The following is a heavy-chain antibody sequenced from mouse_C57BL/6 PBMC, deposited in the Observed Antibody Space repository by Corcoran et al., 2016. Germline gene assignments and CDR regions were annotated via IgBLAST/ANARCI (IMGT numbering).Heavy chain of an antibody. D-gene: IGHD1-1*01. V-gene: IGHV9-3*01. CDR3: ANYYGSSYGY. CDR1: GYTFTTYG. CDR2: INTYSGVP. J-gene: IGHJ2*01. Sequence: QIQLVQSGPELKKPGETVKISCKASGYTFTTYGMSWVKQAPGKGLKWMGWINTYSGVPTYADDFKGRFAFSLETSASTAYLQINNLKNEETATYFCANYYGSSYGYWGQGTTLTVSS.